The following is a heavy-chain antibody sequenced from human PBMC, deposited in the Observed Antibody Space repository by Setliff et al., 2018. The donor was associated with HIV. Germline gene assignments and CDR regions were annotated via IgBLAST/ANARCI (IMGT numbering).Heavy chain of an antibody. V-gene: IGHV3-49*04. D-gene: IGHD4-4*01. Sequence: PGGSLRLSCTASGFSFGDFALNWVRQAPGKGLEWIGFIRTKAHGGTTEYAASVRGRFTISRDDSESIAYLQMNSLNTEDTAMYYCARLKSPTPYYYYGMDVWGQGTTVTVSS. CDR1: GFSFGDFA. CDR3: ARLKSPTPYYYYGMDV. J-gene: IGHJ6*02. CDR2: IRTKAHGGTT.